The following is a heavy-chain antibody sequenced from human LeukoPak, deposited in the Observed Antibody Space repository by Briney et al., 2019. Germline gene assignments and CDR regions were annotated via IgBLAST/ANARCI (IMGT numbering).Heavy chain of an antibody. Sequence: SETLSLTCTVSGGSISSHYWSWIRQPPGKGLEWIGYIYYSGSTNYNPSLKSRVTISVDTSKNQFSLKLSSVTAADTAVYYCARANYDFWSGRSEGFDYWGQGTLVTVPS. V-gene: IGHV4-59*11. CDR3: ARANYDFWSGRSEGFDY. D-gene: IGHD3-3*01. J-gene: IGHJ4*02. CDR1: GGSISSHY. CDR2: IYYSGST.